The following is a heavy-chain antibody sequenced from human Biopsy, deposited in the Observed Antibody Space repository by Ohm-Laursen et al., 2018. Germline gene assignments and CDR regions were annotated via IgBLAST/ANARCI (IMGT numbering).Heavy chain of an antibody. J-gene: IGHJ4*02. CDR3: ARDER. V-gene: IGHV3-7*01. CDR2: INPDGSVK. D-gene: IGHD5-24*01. CDR1: GLTFTTAL. Sequence: SLRLSCAASGLTFTTALISWVRQAPGKGLEWVANINPDGSVKYFADSVKGRFTISRDNAENSMYLQMSSLTVDDTAVYYCARDERWGQGTLVTVSS.